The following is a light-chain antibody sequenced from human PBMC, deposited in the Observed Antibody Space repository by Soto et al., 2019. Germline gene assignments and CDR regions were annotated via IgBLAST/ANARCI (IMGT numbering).Light chain of an antibody. CDR3: QQSYDVRLS. Sequence: DIQMTQSPSSLSADVGDRVTISCRASQSLSEYLNWYQQKPGKAPKLLIHGACTLQSGVPSRFSGGGSGTEFILTISSLQPEDYATYYCQQSYDVRLSFGGGTKV. CDR2: GAC. CDR1: QSLSEY. V-gene: IGKV1-39*01. J-gene: IGKJ4*01.